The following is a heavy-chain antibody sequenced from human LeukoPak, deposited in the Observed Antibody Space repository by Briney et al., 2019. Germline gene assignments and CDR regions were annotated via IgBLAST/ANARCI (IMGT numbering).Heavy chain of an antibody. J-gene: IGHJ6*02. Sequence: GGSLRLSCAASGFSFSGHWMNWVRQPPGKGLEWVSSISFTSSYIYYADSVKGRFTISRDNAKNSLYLQMNSLRAEDTAVYYCARDETSTGYPVGMDVWGQGTTVTVSS. CDR2: ISFTSSYI. CDR3: ARDETSTGYPVGMDV. D-gene: IGHD3-22*01. CDR1: GFSFSGHW. V-gene: IGHV3-21*01.